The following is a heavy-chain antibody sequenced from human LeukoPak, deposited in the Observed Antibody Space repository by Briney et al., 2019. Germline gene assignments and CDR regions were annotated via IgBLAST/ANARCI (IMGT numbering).Heavy chain of an antibody. J-gene: IGHJ4*02. D-gene: IGHD3-10*01. Sequence: SETLSLTCAVYGGSFSGYYWSWIRQPPGKGLEWIGEINYSGYTNYNPSLKSRVTISLDTSKNQFSLKLSSVTAADTAVYYCARETRGYYVSGNYYFDYWGQGSLVTVSS. V-gene: IGHV4-34*01. CDR1: GGSFSGYY. CDR2: INYSGYT. CDR3: ARETRGYYVSGNYYFDY.